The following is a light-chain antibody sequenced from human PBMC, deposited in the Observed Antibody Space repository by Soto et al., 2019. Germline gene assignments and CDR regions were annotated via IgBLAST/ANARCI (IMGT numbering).Light chain of an antibody. CDR1: QSISSW. Sequence: DIQMTHSPSTLSASVVHRVTITCRASQSISSWLAWYQQKPGKAPKLLIYKASSLESGVPSRFSGSGSGTEFTLTISSLQPDDFATYYCQQYNSYSWTFGQGTKVDIK. J-gene: IGKJ1*01. CDR2: KAS. V-gene: IGKV1-5*03. CDR3: QQYNSYSWT.